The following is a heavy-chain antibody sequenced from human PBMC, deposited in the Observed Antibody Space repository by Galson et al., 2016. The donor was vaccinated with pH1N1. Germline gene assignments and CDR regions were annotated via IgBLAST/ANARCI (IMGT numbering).Heavy chain of an antibody. CDR2: ISYGGHIK. J-gene: IGHJ4*02. V-gene: IGHV3-30-3*01. CDR3: AKDLPTSWDFDS. Sequence: SLRLSCAGSGFEFSSYNLHWVRQAPGKALEWVAVISYGGHIKQSIDSVKGRFTISRDNSRNMLFLQMNSLTVEDTAVYYCAKDLPTSWDFDSWSRGTLVIVSS. D-gene: IGHD7-27*01. CDR1: GFEFSSYN.